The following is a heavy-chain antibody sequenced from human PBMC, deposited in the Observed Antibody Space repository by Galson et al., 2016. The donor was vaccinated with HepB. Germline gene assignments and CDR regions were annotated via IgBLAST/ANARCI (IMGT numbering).Heavy chain of an antibody. Sequence: SVKVSCKASGYTFNNYYITWVRQAPGQGLEWLGWIRAYSGDTNYGQKLQGRVTMTIATSTTTAYMELTSLRYEDTAVYYCAREELQILFGMDVWGQGTQVTVSS. CDR1: GYTFNNYY. CDR3: AREELQILFGMDV. CDR2: IRAYSGDT. J-gene: IGHJ6*02. D-gene: IGHD1-7*01. V-gene: IGHV1-18*04.